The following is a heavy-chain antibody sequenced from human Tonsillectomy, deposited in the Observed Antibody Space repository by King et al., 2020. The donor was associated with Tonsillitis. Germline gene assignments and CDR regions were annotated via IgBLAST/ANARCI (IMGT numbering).Heavy chain of an antibody. CDR1: GFTFSDHD. D-gene: IGHD3-16*01. Sequence: VQLVESGGGLVQPGGSLRLSRTASGFTFSDHDMDWVRQAPGKGLEWVGRSRSKNKGYTTEYAASVKGRFTISRDASMNSLYLQLNSLKTEDTAVYYCAIFRRTWGYWGQGTLVTVSS. J-gene: IGHJ4*02. CDR2: SRSKNKGYTT. CDR3: AIFRRTWGY. V-gene: IGHV3-72*01.